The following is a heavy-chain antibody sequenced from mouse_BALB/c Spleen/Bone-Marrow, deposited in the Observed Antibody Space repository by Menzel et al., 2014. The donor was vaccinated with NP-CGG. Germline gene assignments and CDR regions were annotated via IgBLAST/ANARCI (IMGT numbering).Heavy chain of an antibody. D-gene: IGHD1-1*01. V-gene: IGHV4-1*02. J-gene: IGHJ3*01. CDR1: GFDFSRYY. CDR3: ARSRCYGSILAY. CDR2: INPDSSPI. Sequence: EVQLMESGGGLVQPGGSLKLSCAASGFDFSRYYMNWVQQAPGKGLEWIGEINPDSSPINYTPSLKDKFIISRDNAKNTLYLQMSRVGSEDTVFYYCARSRCYGSILAYWGQGTLVTVSA.